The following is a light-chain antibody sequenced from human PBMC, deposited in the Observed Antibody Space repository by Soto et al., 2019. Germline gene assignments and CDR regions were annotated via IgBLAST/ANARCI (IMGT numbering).Light chain of an antibody. J-gene: IGLJ1*01. CDR1: TSNIGAGYD. Sequence: QSVLTQPPSVSGAPGQRFTISCTGSTSNIGAGYDVHWYQQLPGRAPKLLIYDNNNRPSGIPDRFSGSKSGTSASLAISRLLAEDEADYYCQSYDRSLSGSVFGTGTKLTVL. V-gene: IGLV1-40*01. CDR2: DNN. CDR3: QSYDRSLSGSV.